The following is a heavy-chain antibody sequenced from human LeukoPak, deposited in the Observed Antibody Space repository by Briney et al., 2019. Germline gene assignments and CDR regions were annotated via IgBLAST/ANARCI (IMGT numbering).Heavy chain of an antibody. Sequence: GGSLRLSCAASGFTFSSYGMHWVRQAPGKGLEWVAFIRYDGSNKYYADSVKGRFTISRDNSKDTLYLQMNSLRAEDTAVYYCAKDRRLEWWRPSFDYWGQGTLVTVSS. J-gene: IGHJ4*02. CDR2: IRYDGSNK. V-gene: IGHV3-30*02. CDR1: GFTFSSYG. D-gene: IGHD2-15*01. CDR3: AKDRRLEWWRPSFDY.